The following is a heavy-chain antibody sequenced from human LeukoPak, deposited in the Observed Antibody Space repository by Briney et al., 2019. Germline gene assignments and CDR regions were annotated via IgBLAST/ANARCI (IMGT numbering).Heavy chain of an antibody. J-gene: IGHJ3*02. CDR1: GFTFSSYA. CDR2: ISGSGGST. V-gene: IGHV3-23*01. D-gene: IGHD4-17*01. CDR3: AKSNLDYGDNPDAFDI. Sequence: GSLRLSCAASGFTFSSYAMSWVRQAPGKGLEWVSAISGSGGSTYYADSEKGRFTISRDNSKNTLYLQMNSLRAEDTAVYYCAKSNLDYGDNPDAFDIWGQGTMVTVSS.